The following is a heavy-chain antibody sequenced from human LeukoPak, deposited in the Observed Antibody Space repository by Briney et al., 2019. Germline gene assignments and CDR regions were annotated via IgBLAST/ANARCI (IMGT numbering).Heavy chain of an antibody. CDR3: AKDRPPFTIFGVDFDY. D-gene: IGHD3-3*01. V-gene: IGHV3-30*18. Sequence: PGRSLRLSCAASGFTFSSYGMHWVRQAPGKGLEWVAVISYDGSNKYYADSVKGRFTISRDNSKNTLYLQVNSLRAEDTAVYYCAKDRPPFTIFGVDFDYWGQGTLVTVSS. J-gene: IGHJ4*02. CDR2: ISYDGSNK. CDR1: GFTFSSYG.